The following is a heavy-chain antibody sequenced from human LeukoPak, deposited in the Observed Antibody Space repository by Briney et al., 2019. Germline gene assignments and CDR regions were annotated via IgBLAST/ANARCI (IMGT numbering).Heavy chain of an antibody. CDR2: IYYSGST. Sequence: SETLSLTCTVSGVSISGNYWSWIRQPPGKGLEWIGYIYYSGSTNYNPSLKSRVTISVDTSKNQFSLKLSSVTAADTAVYYCASLSSGGSLTDYWGQGTLVTVSS. D-gene: IGHD2-15*01. V-gene: IGHV4-59*01. J-gene: IGHJ4*02. CDR1: GVSISGNY. CDR3: ASLSSGGSLTDY.